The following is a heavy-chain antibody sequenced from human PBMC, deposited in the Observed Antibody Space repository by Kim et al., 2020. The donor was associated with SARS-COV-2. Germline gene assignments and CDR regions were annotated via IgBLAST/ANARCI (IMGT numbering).Heavy chain of an antibody. V-gene: IGHV1-3*01. CDR1: GYTFTSYA. Sequence: ASVKVSCKASGYTFTSYAMHWVRQAPGQRLEWMGWINAGNGNTKYSQKFQGRVTITRDTSASTAYMELSSLRSEDTAVYYCARERYSSSWYRPPVDYWGQGTLVTVSS. CDR2: INAGNGNT. D-gene: IGHD6-13*01. J-gene: IGHJ4*02. CDR3: ARERYSSSWYRPPVDY.